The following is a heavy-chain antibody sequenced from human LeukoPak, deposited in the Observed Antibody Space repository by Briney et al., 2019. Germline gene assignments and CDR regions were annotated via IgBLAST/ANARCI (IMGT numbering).Heavy chain of an antibody. V-gene: IGHV1-58*02. CDR2: IVVGSGNT. J-gene: IGHJ4*02. Sequence: SVKVSCKASGFTFTSSAMQWVRQARGQRLEWIGWIVVGSGNTNYAQKFQERVTITRDMSTSTAYMELSSLRSEDTAVYYCARTTPSGSYSLWHYFDYWGQGTLVTVSS. CDR3: ARTTPSGSYSLWHYFDY. CDR1: GFTFTSSA. D-gene: IGHD1-26*01.